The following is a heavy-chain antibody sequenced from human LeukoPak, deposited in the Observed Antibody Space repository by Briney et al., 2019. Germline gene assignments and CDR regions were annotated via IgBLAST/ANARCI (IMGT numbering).Heavy chain of an antibody. J-gene: IGHJ4*02. CDR1: GFTFSDYW. D-gene: IGHD5-18*01. CDR2: INTDGRSM. CDR3: ARDPSGYSSTWYHDY. V-gene: IGHV3-74*01. Sequence: HPGGSLRLSCVASGFTFSDYWMHWVRRAPGEGLVWVARINTDGRSMTHADSVKGRFTISRDNAKNTLYLQINSLRAEDTAVYYCARDPSGYSSTWYHDYWAREPWSPSPQ.